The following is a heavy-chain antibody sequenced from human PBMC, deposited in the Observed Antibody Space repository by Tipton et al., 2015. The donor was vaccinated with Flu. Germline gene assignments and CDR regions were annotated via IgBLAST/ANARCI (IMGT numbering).Heavy chain of an antibody. CDR1: GGSISSHY. J-gene: IGHJ3*02. D-gene: IGHD2-15*01. Sequence: TLSLTCNVSGGSISSHYWNWIRQPPGKGLEWIVYIYSSGCTNYNPSLKSRVTTSVDTSKNQFSLKLSSVTAADTAVYYCARGYCSGVNCYNAFDIWGQGTMVTVSS. V-gene: IGHV4-59*11. CDR3: ARGYCSGVNCYNAFDI. CDR2: IYSSGCT.